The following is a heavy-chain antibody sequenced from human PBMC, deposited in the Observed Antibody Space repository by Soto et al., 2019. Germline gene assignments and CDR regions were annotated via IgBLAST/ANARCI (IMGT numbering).Heavy chain of an antibody. CDR2: ISYDGSNK. CDR3: ARGTSCNTGSCSIFYYYYMDV. V-gene: IGHV3-30-3*01. Sequence: GSLRLSCAASGFTFSSYAMHWVRQAPGKGLEWVAVISYDGSNKYYADSVKGRFTISRDNSKNSLYLHMNSLRAEDTAVYYCARGTSCNTGSCSIFYYYYMDVWGKGTTVTVSS. J-gene: IGHJ6*03. CDR1: GFTFSSYA. D-gene: IGHD2-15*01.